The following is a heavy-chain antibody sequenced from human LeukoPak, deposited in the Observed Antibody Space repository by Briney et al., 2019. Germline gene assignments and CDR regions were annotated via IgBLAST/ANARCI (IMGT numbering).Heavy chain of an antibody. CDR2: ISSSSSYI. Sequence: GGSLRLSCAASGFTFSSYSMNWVRQAPGKGLEWVSSISSSSSYIYYADSVKGRFTISRDNAKNSLYLQMNSLRAEDTALYYCARDGGSYGAFDIWGQGTMVTVSS. CDR1: GFTFSSYS. J-gene: IGHJ3*02. CDR3: ARDGGSYGAFDI. D-gene: IGHD1-26*01. V-gene: IGHV3-21*04.